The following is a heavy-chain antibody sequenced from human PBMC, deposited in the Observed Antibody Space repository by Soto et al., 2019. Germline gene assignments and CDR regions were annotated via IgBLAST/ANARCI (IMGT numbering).Heavy chain of an antibody. D-gene: IGHD6-19*01. Sequence: ASVKVSCKASGDTFTSYAMHWVRQAPGQRLEWMGWINAGNGNTKYSQKFQGRVTITRDTSASTAYMELSSLRSEDTAVYYCARDLAVAYYYFDYWGQGTLVTVSS. CDR1: GDTFTSYA. CDR3: ARDLAVAYYYFDY. V-gene: IGHV1-3*01. J-gene: IGHJ4*02. CDR2: INAGNGNT.